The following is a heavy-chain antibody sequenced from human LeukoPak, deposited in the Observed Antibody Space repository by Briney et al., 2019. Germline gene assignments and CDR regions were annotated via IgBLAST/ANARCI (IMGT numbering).Heavy chain of an antibody. CDR2: ISSSGSTI. J-gene: IGHJ4*02. D-gene: IGHD3-22*01. V-gene: IGHV3-48*03. CDR1: GFMFNVYE. Sequence: GGSLRLSCVASGFMFNVYEMNWVRQAPGKGLEWVSYISSSGSTIYYADSVKGRFTISRDNSKNTLYLQMNSLRAEDTAVYYCAGRYDSSGYPLHWGQGTLVTVSS. CDR3: AGRYDSSGYPLH.